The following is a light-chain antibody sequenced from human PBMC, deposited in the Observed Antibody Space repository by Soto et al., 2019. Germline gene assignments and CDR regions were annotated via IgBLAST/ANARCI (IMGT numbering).Light chain of an antibody. V-gene: IGKV1-5*03. CDR3: QQYNGT. J-gene: IGKJ1*01. CDR2: EAS. Sequence: DIQMTQSPSTLSASVGDRVAITCRASQTISNWLAWYQQRPGKAPKLLIYEASTLETGVPPRFSGSASATEFTLTISSLQPDDYATYYCQQYNGTFGQGTKVEI. CDR1: QTISNW.